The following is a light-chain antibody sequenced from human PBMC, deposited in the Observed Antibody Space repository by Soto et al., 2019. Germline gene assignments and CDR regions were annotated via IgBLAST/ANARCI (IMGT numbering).Light chain of an antibody. V-gene: IGLV4-69*01. CDR3: QAWGTGGV. Sequence: QLVLTQSPSASASPGASVKLTCTLSSGHSDYAIAWHQQQPEKGPRYLMKVTSDGSHTKGDGIPDRVSGSSSGADRYLTISSHRSDDEADYYCQAWGTGGVFGGGTKLTVL. J-gene: IGLJ3*02. CDR2: VTSDGSH. CDR1: SGHSDYA.